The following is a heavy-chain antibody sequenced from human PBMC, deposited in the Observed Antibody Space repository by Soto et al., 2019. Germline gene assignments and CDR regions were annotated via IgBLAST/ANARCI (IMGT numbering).Heavy chain of an antibody. CDR2: IYPGDSDT. Sequence: GESLKISCKGSGYSFTSYWIAWVRQMPRKGLEWMGIIYPGDSDTRFSPSFQGQVTISADKSISTAYLQWSSLKASDTAMYYCARPQRLGNFYFGMDVWGQGTTVTVSS. V-gene: IGHV5-51*01. CDR1: GYSFTSYW. D-gene: IGHD5-12*01. CDR3: ARPQRLGNFYFGMDV. J-gene: IGHJ6*02.